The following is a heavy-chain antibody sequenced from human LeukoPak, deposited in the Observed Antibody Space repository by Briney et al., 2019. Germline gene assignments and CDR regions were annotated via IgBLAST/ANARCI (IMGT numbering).Heavy chain of an antibody. D-gene: IGHD2-2*01. CDR1: GFTFNSYG. J-gene: IGHJ4*02. CDR2: IYYDGSDK. Sequence: GRSLRLSCAASGFTFNSYGMHWVRQAPGKGLEWLAVIYYDGSDKFYGDSVKGRFTISRGNSKNTLYLQMNSLRAEDTAVYYCARGGLTAAAIDYWGQGTLVTVSS. V-gene: IGHV3-33*01. CDR3: ARGGLTAAAIDY.